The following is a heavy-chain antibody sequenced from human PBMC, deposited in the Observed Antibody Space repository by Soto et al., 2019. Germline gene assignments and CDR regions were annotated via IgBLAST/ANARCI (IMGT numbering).Heavy chain of an antibody. J-gene: IGHJ4*02. CDR1: GFTFSSYG. Sequence: PGGSLRLSCAASGFTFSSYGMHWVRQAPGKGLEWVAVISYDGSNKYYADSVKGRFTIPRDNSKNTLYLQMNSLRAEDTAVYYCAKDLSDSSGYYFPLDYWGQGTLVTVSS. CDR3: AKDLSDSSGYYFPLDY. D-gene: IGHD3-22*01. CDR2: ISYDGSNK. V-gene: IGHV3-30*18.